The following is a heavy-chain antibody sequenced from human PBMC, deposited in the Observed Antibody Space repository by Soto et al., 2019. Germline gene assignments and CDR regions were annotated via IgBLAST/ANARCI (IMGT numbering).Heavy chain of an antibody. D-gene: IGHD2-21*02. J-gene: IGHJ5*02. Sequence: EVQLLESGGGLVQPGGSLRLSCAASGFTFSSYAMSWVRQAPGKGLEWVSTISGSGGSTHYADSVKGRFTISRDNSKNTLYLQMNSLRAEDTAVYYCAKFCGGNSAHTYTIDPWGQGTLVTVSS. CDR2: ISGSGGST. V-gene: IGHV3-23*01. CDR3: AKFCGGNSAHTYTIDP. CDR1: GFTFSSYA.